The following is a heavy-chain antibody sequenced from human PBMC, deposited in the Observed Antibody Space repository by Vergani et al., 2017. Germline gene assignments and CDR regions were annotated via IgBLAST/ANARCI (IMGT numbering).Heavy chain of an antibody. V-gene: IGHV1-8*01. CDR1: GYTFTSYD. Sequence: QVQLVQSGAEVKKPGASLKVSCKASGYTFTSYDINWVRQATGQGLEWMGWMNPNSGNTGYAQKFQGRVTMTRNTSISTAYMELSSLRSEDTAVYYCAREGXVSYYDSSGYYYLDWGQGTLVTVSS. D-gene: IGHD3-22*01. J-gene: IGHJ4*02. CDR3: AREGXVSYYDSSGYYYLD. CDR2: MNPNSGNT.